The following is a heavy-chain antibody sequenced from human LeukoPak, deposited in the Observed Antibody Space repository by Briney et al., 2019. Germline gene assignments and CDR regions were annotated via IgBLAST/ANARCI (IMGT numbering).Heavy chain of an antibody. CDR3: ARDTRVAGAAFDI. CDR2: ISSSSSTI. J-gene: IGHJ3*02. V-gene: IGHV3-48*01. CDR1: GFTFSSYS. Sequence: GGSLRLSCAASGFTFSSYSMNWVRQAPGKGLEWVSYISSSSSTIYYADPVKGRFTISRDNAKNSLYLQMNSLRAEDTAVYYCARDTRVAGAAFDIWGQGTMVTVSS. D-gene: IGHD2-15*01.